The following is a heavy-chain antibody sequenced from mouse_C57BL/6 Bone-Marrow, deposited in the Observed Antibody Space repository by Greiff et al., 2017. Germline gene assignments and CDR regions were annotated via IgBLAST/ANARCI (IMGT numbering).Heavy chain of an antibody. V-gene: IGHV1-80*01. CDR1: GYAFSSYW. CDR3: ARGAIYYYGSSYEDYAMDY. D-gene: IGHD1-1*01. J-gene: IGHJ4*01. CDR2: LYPGDGDT. Sequence: VQLQQSGAELVKPGASVKISCKASGYAFSSYWMNWVKQRPGKGLEWIGQLYPGDGDTNYNGKFKGKATLTADKSSSTAYMQLSSLTSEDSAVYFCARGAIYYYGSSYEDYAMDYWGQGTSVTVSS.